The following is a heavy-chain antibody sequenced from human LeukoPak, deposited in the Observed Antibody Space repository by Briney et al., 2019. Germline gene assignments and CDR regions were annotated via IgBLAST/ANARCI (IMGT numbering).Heavy chain of an antibody. CDR3: EASVGIRYFDWLSGGFDY. V-gene: IGHV1-24*01. J-gene: IGHJ4*02. CDR2: FDPEDGET. D-gene: IGHD3-9*01. Sequence: GASVKVSCKVSGYTLTELSMHWVRQAPGKGPEWMGGFDPEDGETIYAQKFQGRVTMTEDTSTDTAYMELSSLRSEDTAVYFFEASVGIRYFDWLSGGFDYWGQGTLVTVSS. CDR1: GYTLTELS.